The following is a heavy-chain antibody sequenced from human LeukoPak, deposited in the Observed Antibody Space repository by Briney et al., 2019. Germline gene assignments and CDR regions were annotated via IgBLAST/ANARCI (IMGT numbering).Heavy chain of an antibody. CDR1: GLTFSSHA. D-gene: IGHD6-6*01. CDR3: AKDYILYSSSSVYASD. Sequence: GGSLRLSCVASGLTFSSHAMTWVRQTPGKGLEWVAFMRFDGSNKYYADSVKGRFTISRDNSKDTLYLQMNSLRAEDTAMYFCAKDYILYSSSSVYASDWGQGTLVTVSS. V-gene: IGHV3-30*02. CDR2: MRFDGSNK. J-gene: IGHJ4*02.